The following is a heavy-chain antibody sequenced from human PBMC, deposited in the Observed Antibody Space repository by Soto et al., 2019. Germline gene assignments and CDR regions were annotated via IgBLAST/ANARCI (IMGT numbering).Heavy chain of an antibody. J-gene: IGHJ4*02. CDR1: GGSISSSTYY. CDR3: ARCASSCSLGF. Sequence: SETLSLTCTVSGGSISSSTYYWGWMRQPPGKGLEWIASFFIGGNTYYNPSLKSRVTISVDTSKNQFSLKLSSVTAADTAVYYCARCASSCSLGFWGQGTLVTVSS. D-gene: IGHD2-15*01. CDR2: FFIGGNT. V-gene: IGHV4-39*01.